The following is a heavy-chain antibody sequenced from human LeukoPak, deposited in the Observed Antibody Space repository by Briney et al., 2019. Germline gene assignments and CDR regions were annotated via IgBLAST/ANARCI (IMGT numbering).Heavy chain of an antibody. CDR3: ARDLSRVGATVLGY. D-gene: IGHD1-26*01. J-gene: IGHJ4*02. CDR2: IWYDGSNK. CDR1: GFTFSSYG. V-gene: IGHV3-33*01. Sequence: GGSLRLSCAASGFTFSSYGMHWVRQAPGKGLEWVAVIWYDGSNKYYADSVKGRFTISRDNSKNTPYLQMNSLRAEDTAVYYCARDLSRVGATVLGYWGQGTLVTVSS.